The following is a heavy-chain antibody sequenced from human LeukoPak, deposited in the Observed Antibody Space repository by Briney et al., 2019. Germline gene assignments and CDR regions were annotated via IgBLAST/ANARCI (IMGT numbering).Heavy chain of an antibody. CDR1: GFTVSSNY. CDR3: ARVWYSSSWPFDY. J-gene: IGHJ4*02. Sequence: GGSLRLSCAASGFTVSSNYMSWVRQAPGKGLEWVSVIYSGGSTYYADSVKGRFTISRDNAKNSLYLQMNSLRAEDTAVYYCARVWYSSSWPFDYWGQGTLVTVSS. V-gene: IGHV3-66*01. CDR2: IYSGGST. D-gene: IGHD6-13*01.